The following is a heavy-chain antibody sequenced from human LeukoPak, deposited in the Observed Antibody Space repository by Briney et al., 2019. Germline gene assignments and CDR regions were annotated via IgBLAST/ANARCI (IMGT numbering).Heavy chain of an antibody. CDR1: GYTFTSYH. V-gene: IGHV1-46*01. Sequence: RASVKVSCKASGYTFTSYHMYWVRQAPGQGLEWMGLINPSSGSANYAQKFQGSITMTRDTSTSTVYMELSSLRSEDTAVYYCARDIVVVPAGRGFDYWGQGTLVTVSS. CDR3: ARDIVVVPAGRGFDY. D-gene: IGHD2-2*01. CDR2: INPSSGSA. J-gene: IGHJ4*02.